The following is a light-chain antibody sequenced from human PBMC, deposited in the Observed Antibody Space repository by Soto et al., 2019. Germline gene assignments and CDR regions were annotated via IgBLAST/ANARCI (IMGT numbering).Light chain of an antibody. CDR3: QSYDSSLSGSGV. V-gene: IGLV1-40*01. CDR2: DNS. CDR1: SSNIGAGYD. J-gene: IGLJ2*01. Sequence: QAVVTQPPPVSGAPGQRVTISCTGNSSNIGAGYDVHWYQQLPGTAPKLLIYDNSNRPSGVPDRFSGSKSGTSASLAITGLQAEDEADYYCQSYDSSLSGSGVFGGGTKVTVL.